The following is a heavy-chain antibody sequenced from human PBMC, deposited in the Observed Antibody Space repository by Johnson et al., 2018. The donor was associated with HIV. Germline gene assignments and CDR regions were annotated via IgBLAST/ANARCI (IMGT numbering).Heavy chain of an antibody. Sequence: QVQLVESGGGVVQPGRSLRLSCAASGFTFSSYGMHWVPQAPGKGLEWVAVISYDGSNKYYADSVKGRFTISRDNSKNTLYLQMNSLRAEDTAVYYCAKGFFELDDAFDIWGQGKMVTVSS. J-gene: IGHJ3*02. D-gene: IGHD3/OR15-3a*01. V-gene: IGHV3-30*18. CDR2: ISYDGSNK. CDR3: AKGFFELDDAFDI. CDR1: GFTFSSYG.